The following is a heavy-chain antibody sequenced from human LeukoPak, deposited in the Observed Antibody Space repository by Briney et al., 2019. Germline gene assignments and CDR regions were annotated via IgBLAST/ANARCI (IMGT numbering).Heavy chain of an antibody. CDR1: GGSISRGGYY. D-gene: IGHD3-3*01. CDR2: IYYSGST. CDR3: ARDRNDFWSGYYHDY. V-gene: IGHV4-31*03. Sequence: SETLSLTCTVSGGSISRGGYYWSWIRQHPGKGLEWIGYIYYSGSTYYNPSLKSRVTISVDTSKNQFSLKLSSVTAADTAVYYCARDRNDFWSGYYHDYWGQGTLVTASS. J-gene: IGHJ4*02.